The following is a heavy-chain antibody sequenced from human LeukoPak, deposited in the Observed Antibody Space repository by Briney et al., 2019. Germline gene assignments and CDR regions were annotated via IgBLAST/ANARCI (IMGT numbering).Heavy chain of an antibody. V-gene: IGHV4-59*01. J-gene: IGHJ4*02. CDR1: GGSINTYY. Sequence: SETLSLTCTVSGGSINTYYWSWIRQPPGEGLEWIGYISYTGSTSYNPSLKSRVTMSVDTSKNQFSLRLSSLTAADTAVYYCARGGDSSGWYAYWGQGTLVTVSS. CDR2: ISYTGST. D-gene: IGHD6-19*01. CDR3: ARGGDSSGWYAY.